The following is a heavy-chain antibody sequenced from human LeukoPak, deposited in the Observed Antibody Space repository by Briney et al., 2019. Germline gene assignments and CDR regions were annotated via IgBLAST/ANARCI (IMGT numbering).Heavy chain of an antibody. Sequence: SETLSLTCTVSGGSISSGSYYWSWIRQPAGKGLEWIGRIYTSGSTNYNPSLKSRVTISVDTSKNQFSLKLSSVTAADTAVYYCARDLAPGATRAFDIWGQGTMVTVSS. CDR3: ARDLAPGATRAFDI. CDR2: IYTSGST. CDR1: GGSISSGSYY. V-gene: IGHV4-61*02. D-gene: IGHD5-12*01. J-gene: IGHJ3*02.